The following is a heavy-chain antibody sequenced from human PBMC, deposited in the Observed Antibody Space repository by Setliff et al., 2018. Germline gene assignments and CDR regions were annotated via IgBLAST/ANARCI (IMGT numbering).Heavy chain of an antibody. Sequence: GASVKVSCKASGYTLSSYYMHWVRQAPGQGLEWMTMIIPSTGNTNYAQKFQGRVTMTADESTSTAYMELSSLRSEDTAVYYCAREGVDSRSSTDYRYYMDVWGKGTTVTVSS. CDR3: AREGVDSRSSTDYRYYMDV. V-gene: IGHV1-46*01. D-gene: IGHD6-6*01. CDR1: GYTLSSYY. J-gene: IGHJ6*03. CDR2: IIPSTGNT.